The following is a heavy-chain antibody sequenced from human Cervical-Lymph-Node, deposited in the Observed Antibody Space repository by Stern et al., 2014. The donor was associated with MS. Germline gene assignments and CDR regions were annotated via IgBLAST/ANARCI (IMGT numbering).Heavy chain of an antibody. CDR3: ARDGGYDSSGYDY. CDR1: GGTFSSYT. D-gene: IGHD3-22*01. V-gene: IGHV1-69*09. Sequence: VQLVESGAEVKKPGSSVKVSCKASGGTFSSYTISWVRQAPGQGLEWMGRIIPILGIANYEQKLQGRVTITADKSTSTAYMELSSLRSEDTAVYYCARDGGYDSSGYDYWGQGTLVTVSS. J-gene: IGHJ4*02. CDR2: IIPILGIA.